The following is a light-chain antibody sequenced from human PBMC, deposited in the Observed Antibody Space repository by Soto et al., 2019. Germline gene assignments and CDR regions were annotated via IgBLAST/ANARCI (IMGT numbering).Light chain of an antibody. CDR2: DVS. CDR1: SSDVGAYNY. J-gene: IGLJ1*01. Sequence: QSVLTQPASVSGSPGQSITISCTGTSSDVGAYNYDSWYQQYPGEAPKVIIYDVSHRPAGVSNRFSGSKSGNTASLTISGLQTQDGADYYCSSYTSANTYVFGTGTKVTVL. CDR3: SSYTSANTYV. V-gene: IGLV2-14*01.